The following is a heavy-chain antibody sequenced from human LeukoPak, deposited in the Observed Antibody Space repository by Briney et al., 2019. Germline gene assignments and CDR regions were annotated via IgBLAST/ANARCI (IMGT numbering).Heavy chain of an antibody. CDR2: ISGSGGST. CDR3: ARDSIAVAGTIPY. D-gene: IGHD6-19*01. V-gene: IGHV3-23*01. CDR1: GFTFSNYG. J-gene: IGHJ4*02. Sequence: GGSLRLSCAASGFTFSNYGMSWVRQAPGKGLEWVSAISGSGGSTYYADSVKGRLTISRDNSKNTLYLQMNSLRAEDTAVYYCARDSIAVAGTIPYWGQGTLVTVSS.